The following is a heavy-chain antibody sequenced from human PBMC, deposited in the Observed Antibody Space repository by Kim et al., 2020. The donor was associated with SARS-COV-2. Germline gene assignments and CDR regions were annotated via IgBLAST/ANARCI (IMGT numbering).Heavy chain of an antibody. V-gene: IGHV3-33*01. Sequence: GGSLRLSCAASGFTFSSYGMHWLRQAPGKGLEWVAVIWYDGSNKYYADSVKGRFTISRDNSKNTLYLQMNSLRAEDTAVYYCARPVSWNPAQYYYMDVWGKGTTVTVSS. J-gene: IGHJ6*03. CDR2: IWYDGSNK. D-gene: IGHD1-1*01. CDR1: GFTFSSYG. CDR3: ARPVSWNPAQYYYMDV.